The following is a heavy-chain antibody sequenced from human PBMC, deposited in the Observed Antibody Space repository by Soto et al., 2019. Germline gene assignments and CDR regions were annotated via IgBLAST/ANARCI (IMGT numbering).Heavy chain of an antibody. CDR1: GGSISSYY. Sequence: SETLSLTCTVSGGSISSYYWSWIRQPPGKGLEWIGYIYYSGSTNYNPSLKSRVTISVDTSKNQFSLKLSSVTAADTAVYYCARQVGVATTKHGFDYWGQGTLVTVSS. D-gene: IGHD5-12*01. CDR3: ARQVGVATTKHGFDY. CDR2: IYYSGST. J-gene: IGHJ4*02. V-gene: IGHV4-59*08.